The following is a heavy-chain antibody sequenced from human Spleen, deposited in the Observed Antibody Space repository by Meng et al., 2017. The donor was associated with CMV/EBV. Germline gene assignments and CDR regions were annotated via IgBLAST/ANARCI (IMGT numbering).Heavy chain of an antibody. CDR2: ISSSSSYI. CDR1: GFIFSSYS. D-gene: IGHD3-3*01. J-gene: IGHJ3*02. CDR3: ARGDYDFRYAFDI. Sequence: GESLKISCAASGFIFSSYSMNWVRQAPGKGLEWVSSISSSSSYIYYADSVKGRFTISRDNAKNSLYLQMNSLRAEDTAVYYCARGDYDFRYAFDIWGQGTMVTVSS. V-gene: IGHV3-21*01.